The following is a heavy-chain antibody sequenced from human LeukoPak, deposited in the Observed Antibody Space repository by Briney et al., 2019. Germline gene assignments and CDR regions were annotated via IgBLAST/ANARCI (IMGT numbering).Heavy chain of an antibody. J-gene: IGHJ6*03. V-gene: IGHV1-46*01. CDR1: GYSLTYYY. D-gene: IGHD3-3*01. CDR3: AREVHDFWSADSSRYMDV. CDR2: INPSGGST. Sequence: ASVKVSCKASGYSLTYYYIHWVRQAPGQGLEWMGTINPSGGSTTYAQKFQGRVIMTGDTSTSTVHMELSGVTSEDTAVYYCAREVHDFWSADSSRYMDVWGKGTTVTVAS.